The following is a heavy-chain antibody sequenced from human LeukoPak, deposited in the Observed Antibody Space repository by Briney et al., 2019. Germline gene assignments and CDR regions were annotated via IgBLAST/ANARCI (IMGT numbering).Heavy chain of an antibody. CDR1: GYTFTGYY. Sequence: ASAKVSCKASGYTFTGYYMHWVRQAPGQGLEWMGWINPNSGGTNYAQKFQGRVTMTRDTSISTAYMELSRLRSDDTAVYYCARGGGSYCATSDYWGQGTLVTVSS. D-gene: IGHD1-26*01. CDR2: INPNSGGT. V-gene: IGHV1-2*02. CDR3: ARGGGSYCATSDY. J-gene: IGHJ4*02.